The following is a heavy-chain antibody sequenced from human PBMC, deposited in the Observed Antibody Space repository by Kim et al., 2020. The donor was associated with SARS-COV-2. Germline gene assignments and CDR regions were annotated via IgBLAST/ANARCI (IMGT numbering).Heavy chain of an antibody. CDR1: GFTFNSYD. V-gene: IGHV3-30*18. J-gene: IGHJ4*02. CDR2: ISSDGSNK. Sequence: GGSLRLSCAASGFTFNSYDMHWVRQAPGKGLEWVAVISSDGSNKYYPGSMKGRFTISRDNSENTLYLQVNSLRAEDTAVYYCAKSREKSYYFDYWGQGTLVAVSS. CDR3: AKSREKSYYFDY.